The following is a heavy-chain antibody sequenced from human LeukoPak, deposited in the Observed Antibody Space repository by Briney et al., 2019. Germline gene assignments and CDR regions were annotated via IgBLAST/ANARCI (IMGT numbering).Heavy chain of an antibody. CDR2: INPNSGGT. J-gene: IGHJ4*02. CDR3: ARGGVYCSSTSCYVPSYY. Sequence: ASVKVSCKATGYTFTGYYMHWVRQAPGQGLDWMGWINPNSGGTNYAQKFQGRVTMTRDTSISTAYMELSRLRSDDTAVYYCARGGVYCSSTSCYVPSYYWGQGTLVTVSS. D-gene: IGHD2-2*01. CDR1: GYTFTGYY. V-gene: IGHV1-2*02.